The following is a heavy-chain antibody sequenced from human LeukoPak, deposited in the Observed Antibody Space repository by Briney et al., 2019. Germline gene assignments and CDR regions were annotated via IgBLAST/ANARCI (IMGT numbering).Heavy chain of an antibody. CDR2: INPNSGGT. V-gene: IGHV1-2*02. D-gene: IGHD1-26*01. CDR3: ARDSGGRSDY. CDR1: GYTFTGYY. J-gene: IGHJ4*02. Sequence: ASVKVSCKASGYTFTGYYMHWVRQAPGQGLEWMGWINPNSGGTNYAQKFQGRVTMTTDTSTSTAYMELSRLRSDDTAVYFCARDSGGRSDYWGQGTLVTVSS.